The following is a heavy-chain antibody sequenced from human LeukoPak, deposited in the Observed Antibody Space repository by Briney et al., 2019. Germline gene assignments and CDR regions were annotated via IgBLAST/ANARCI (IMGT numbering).Heavy chain of an antibody. CDR3: ARLARNWFDP. V-gene: IGHV3-48*03. J-gene: IGHJ5*02. Sequence: GGSLRLSCAASGFIFSSYEMNWVRQAPGKGLEWVSYISSSGSTIYYADSVKGRFTISRDNAKNSLHLQMNSLRAEDTAVYYCARLARNWFDPWGQGTLVTVSS. CDR1: GFIFSSYE. CDR2: ISSSGSTI.